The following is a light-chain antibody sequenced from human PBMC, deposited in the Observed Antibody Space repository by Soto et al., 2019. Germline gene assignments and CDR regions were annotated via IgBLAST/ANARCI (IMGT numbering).Light chain of an antibody. CDR3: CSYAGITTVL. CDR1: SSDVGNYNL. J-gene: IGLJ2*01. Sequence: QSVLTQPASVSGSPGQSITISCTGTSSDVGNYNLVSWFQQHPGKAPKLMIYEGSKRPSGVSNRFSGSESVNTASLTISGLQAEDEADYYCCSYAGITTVLFGGGTKVTVL. CDR2: EGS. V-gene: IGLV2-23*01.